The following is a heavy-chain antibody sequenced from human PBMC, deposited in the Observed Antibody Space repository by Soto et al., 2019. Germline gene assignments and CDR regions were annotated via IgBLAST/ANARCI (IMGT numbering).Heavy chain of an antibody. V-gene: IGHV3-48*01. CDR2: ISSSSSTI. D-gene: IGHD3-3*01. Sequence: EVQLVESGGGLVQPGGSLRLSCAASGFTFSSYSMNWVRQAQGKGLEWVSYISSSSSTIYYADSVKGRFTISRDNAKNSLYLQMNSLRAEDTAVYYCARFYDFWSGYYTGYYYYMDVWGKGTTVTVSS. J-gene: IGHJ6*03. CDR3: ARFYDFWSGYYTGYYYYMDV. CDR1: GFTFSSYS.